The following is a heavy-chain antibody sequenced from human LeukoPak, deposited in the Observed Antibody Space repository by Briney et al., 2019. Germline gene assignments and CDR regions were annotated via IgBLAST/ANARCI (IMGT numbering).Heavy chain of an antibody. Sequence: SGGSLRLSCVASGFTFTDYFMSWVRQAPRKGLEWVASIKHNGGEKYYVDSVKGRFTISRDNAKNSLYLQMNSLRAEDTAVYYCARDLDYYDSSEPFDYWGQGTLVTVSS. D-gene: IGHD3-22*01. CDR3: ARDLDYYDSSEPFDY. J-gene: IGHJ4*02. CDR1: GFTFTDYF. V-gene: IGHV3-7*01. CDR2: IKHNGGEK.